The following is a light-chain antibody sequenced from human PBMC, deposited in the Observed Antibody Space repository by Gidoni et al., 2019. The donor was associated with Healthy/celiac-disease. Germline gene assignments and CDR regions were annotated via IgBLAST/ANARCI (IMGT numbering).Light chain of an antibody. CDR1: QSISSW. V-gene: IGKV1-5*03. Sequence: DIQMTQSPSTLSASVGDRVTITCRASQSISSWLAWYQQKPWKAPKLLISKASSLESGVPSRFSGSGSGTEFSLTISSLQPDDFATYYCQQYNSYSWTFGQGTKVEIK. J-gene: IGKJ1*01. CDR3: QQYNSYSWT. CDR2: KAS.